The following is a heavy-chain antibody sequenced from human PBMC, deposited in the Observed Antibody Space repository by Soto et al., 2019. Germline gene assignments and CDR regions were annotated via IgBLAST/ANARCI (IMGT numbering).Heavy chain of an antibody. CDR3: ATTDEAFDI. V-gene: IGHV4-39*01. CDR2: IYYSGST. CDR1: VGSIRSSRYY. J-gene: IGHJ3*02. Sequence: QLQLQESGPGLVKPSETLSLTCIVSVGSIRSSRYYWGWIRQPPGKGLEWIGNIYYSGSTYYNPSPKSRVTTSVDASKNQFSLKLNSVTAADTAVYYCATTDEAFDIWGQGTMVTVSS.